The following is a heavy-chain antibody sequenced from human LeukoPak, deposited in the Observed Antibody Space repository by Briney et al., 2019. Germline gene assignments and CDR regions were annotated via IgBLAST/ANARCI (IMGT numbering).Heavy chain of an antibody. CDR3: AKDRRRLYYYMDV. Sequence: GGSLRLSCAASGFTFSSYAMSWVRQAPGKGLEWVSAISGSGGSTYYADSVKGRFTISKDNSKNTLYLQMNSLRAEDTAVYYCAKDRRRLYYYMDVWGKGTTVTVSS. CDR1: GFTFSSYA. J-gene: IGHJ6*03. CDR2: ISGSGGST. V-gene: IGHV3-23*01.